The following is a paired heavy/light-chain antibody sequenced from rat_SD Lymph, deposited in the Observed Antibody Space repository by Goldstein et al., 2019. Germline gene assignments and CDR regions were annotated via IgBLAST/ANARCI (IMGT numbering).Light chain of an antibody. Sequence: DVVMTQTPPSLSVAIGQSVSISCKSSQSLVYSDGKTYLHWLLQSPGQSPKLLIYQVSNLGSGVPDRFSGTGSQKDFTLKISRVEAEDLGVYYCVQATHFPFTFGSGTKLEIK. CDR3: VQATHFPFT. V-gene: IGKV1S14*01. CDR1: QSLVYSDGKTY. CDR2: QVS. J-gene: IGKJ4*01.
Heavy chain of an antibody. CDR3: ATNYGLDY. J-gene: IGHJ2*01. CDR2: ISSGGST. D-gene: IGHD1-11*01. V-gene: IGHV2S8*01. Sequence: QVQLKESGPDLVQPSQTLSLTCTVSGFSLTSYGVSWVRQPPGKGLEWIAAISSGGSTYYNSVLKSRLSISRDTSKSQVFLKMNSLQTEDTAMYFCATNYGLDYWGQGVMVTVSS. CDR1: GFSLTSYG.